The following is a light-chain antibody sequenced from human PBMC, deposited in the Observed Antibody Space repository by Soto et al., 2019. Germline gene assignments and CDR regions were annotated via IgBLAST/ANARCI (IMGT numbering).Light chain of an antibody. CDR3: QQSYTTPT. CDR2: AAS. CDR1: QSISSY. J-gene: IGKJ2*01. Sequence: DIQMTQSPSSLSASVGDRVTITCRASQSISSYLNWYQQKPGKAPKLLIYAASSLQSGVPSRFSGSGSGTYSPITISSLHHEDFATYYRQQSYTTPTFGQGTKLEIK. V-gene: IGKV1-39*01.